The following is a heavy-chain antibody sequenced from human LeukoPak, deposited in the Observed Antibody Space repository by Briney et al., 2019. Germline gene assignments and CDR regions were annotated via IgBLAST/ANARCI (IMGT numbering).Heavy chain of an antibody. CDR3: GKRLTSWELEY. J-gene: IGHJ4*02. V-gene: IGHV3-30*02. CDR2: IWSGETDK. D-gene: IGHD1-26*01. Sequence: SGGSLRLSCAASGFTFSNYGMHWVRQAPGKGLEWVAVIWSGETDKYYADSVKGRFTVSRDNSKNTLYLQMNSLRAEDTAVYYCGKRLTSWELEYWGQGTLVTVSS. CDR1: GFTFSNYG.